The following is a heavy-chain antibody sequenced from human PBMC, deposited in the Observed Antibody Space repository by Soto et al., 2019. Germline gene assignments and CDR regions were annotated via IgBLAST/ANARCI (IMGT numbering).Heavy chain of an antibody. CDR1: GFTFSSYG. Sequence: GGSLRLSCAASGFTFSSYGMHWVRQAPGKGLEWVAVIWYDGSNKYYADSVKGRFTISRDNSKNTLYLQMNSLRAEDTAVYYCARNSYSSVAGSIDYWGQGTLVTVSS. J-gene: IGHJ4*02. CDR3: ARNSYSSVAGSIDY. V-gene: IGHV3-33*01. CDR2: IWYDGSNK. D-gene: IGHD6-19*01.